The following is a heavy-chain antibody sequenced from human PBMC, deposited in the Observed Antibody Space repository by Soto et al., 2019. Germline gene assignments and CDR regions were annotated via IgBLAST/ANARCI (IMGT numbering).Heavy chain of an antibody. CDR1: GFTFRSYA. V-gene: IGHV3-23*01. CDR2: ISGSGEST. D-gene: IGHD6-19*01. Sequence: EVQLLESGGGLIQPGGSLRLSCAASGFTFRSYAMSWVRQAPGKGLEWASGISGSGESTYYADSVKGRFTISRDNFKNTLFLQMNSLRAEDTALYYCAKHGSGSTVRFGRGNFDPWGQGALVTVSS. J-gene: IGHJ5*02. CDR3: AKHGSGSTVRFGRGNFDP.